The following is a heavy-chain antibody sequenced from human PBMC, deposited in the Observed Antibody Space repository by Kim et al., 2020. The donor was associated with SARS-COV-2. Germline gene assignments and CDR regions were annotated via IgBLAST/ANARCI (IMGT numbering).Heavy chain of an antibody. V-gene: IGHV1-69*13. CDR1: GGTFSSYA. D-gene: IGHD5-12*01. J-gene: IGHJ4*02. CDR2: IIPIFGTA. Sequence: SVKVSCKASGGTFSSYAISWVRQAPGQGLEWMGGIIPIFGTANYAQKFQGIVTITADESTSTAYMELSSLRSEDTAVYYCARGGGYDFGVWFDYWGQGTLVTVSS. CDR3: ARGGGYDFGVWFDY.